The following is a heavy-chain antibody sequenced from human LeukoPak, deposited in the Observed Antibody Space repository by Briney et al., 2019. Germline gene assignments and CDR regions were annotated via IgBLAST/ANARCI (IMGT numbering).Heavy chain of an antibody. CDR1: GFTFSSDAM. CDR3: ARAPGGDAFDI. Sequence: GSLRLSCAASGFTFSSDAMSWVRQPPGKGLEWIGSIYYSGSTYYNPSLKSRVTISVDTSKNQFSLKLSSVTAADTAVYYCARAPGGDAFDIWGQGTMVTVSS. D-gene: IGHD1-26*01. V-gene: IGHV4-38-2*01. J-gene: IGHJ3*02. CDR2: IYYSGST.